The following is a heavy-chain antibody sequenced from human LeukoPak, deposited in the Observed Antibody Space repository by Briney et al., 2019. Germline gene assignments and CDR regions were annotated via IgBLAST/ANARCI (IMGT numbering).Heavy chain of an antibody. CDR3: ARARGYSYGRYYYYYYMDV. CDR2: TYTMGST. CDR1: VGSIGMGSYY. D-gene: IGHD5-18*01. Sequence: PSETLSLTGTFSVGSIGMGSYYWSWIRQPPGKELNGIGRTYTMGSTNYNPSLKSRVTISVDTSKNQFSLKLSSVTAADTAVYYCARARGYSYGRYYYYYYMDVWGKGTTVTISS. J-gene: IGHJ6*03. V-gene: IGHV4-61*02.